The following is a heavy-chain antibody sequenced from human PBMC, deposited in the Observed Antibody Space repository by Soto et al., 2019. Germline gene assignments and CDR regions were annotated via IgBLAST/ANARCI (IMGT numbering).Heavy chain of an antibody. CDR2: IKSKTDGGTT. CDR3: TTEVNCSGGSCYSDYYYYYMDV. J-gene: IGHJ6*03. V-gene: IGHV3-15*01. D-gene: IGHD2-15*01. Sequence: GGSLRLSCAASGFTFSNAWMSWVRQAPGKGLEWVGRIKSKTDGGTTDYAAPVKGRFTISRDDSKNTLYLQMNSLKTEDTAVYYCTTEVNCSGGSCYSDYYYYYMDVWGKGTTVTVSS. CDR1: GFTFSNAW.